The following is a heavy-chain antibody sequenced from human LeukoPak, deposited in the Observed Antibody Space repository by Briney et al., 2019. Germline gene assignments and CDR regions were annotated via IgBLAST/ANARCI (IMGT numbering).Heavy chain of an antibody. D-gene: IGHD6-13*01. CDR1: GGSISSDY. Sequence: SETLSLTCTVSGGSISSDYWSWVRQPPGKGLEWIGHIYNSGRTNYNPSLKSRATMSVDTSKNHFSLKLSSVTAADTALYYCVRHEEDSSGWYGLGYWGQGTLVTVSS. CDR3: VRHEEDSSGWYGLGY. CDR2: IYNSGRT. V-gene: IGHV4-59*08. J-gene: IGHJ4*02.